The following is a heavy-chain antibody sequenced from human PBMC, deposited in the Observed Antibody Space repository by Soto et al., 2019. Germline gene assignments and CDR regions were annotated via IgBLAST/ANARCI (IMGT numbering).Heavy chain of an antibody. Sequence: VGSLRLSCVASGFTFSTYAMSWVRQAPGEGLECVSSISGNGGTTSYADSVKGRFAISRDNSKNTLYLQMNSLRAEDTAVYYCAKTIFGGQSVWGQGSVVTV. D-gene: IGHD3-3*01. CDR2: ISGNGGTT. CDR3: AKTIFGGQSV. V-gene: IGHV3-23*01. J-gene: IGHJ4*02. CDR1: GFTFSTYA.